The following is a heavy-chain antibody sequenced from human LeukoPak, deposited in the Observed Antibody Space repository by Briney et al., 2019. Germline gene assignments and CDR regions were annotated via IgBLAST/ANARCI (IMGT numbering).Heavy chain of an antibody. CDR1: GFTFSSYA. V-gene: IGHV3-23*01. J-gene: IGHJ4*02. Sequence: PGGSLRLSCAASGFTFSSYAMSGVRQAPGKGPEWVSAISGSGGSTYYADSVKGRFTISRDNSKNTLYLQMNRLRDEDTAVYYCEQDGVGAVRNWGQGPLVTVSS. D-gene: IGHD1-26*01. CDR3: EQDGVGAVRN. CDR2: ISGSGGST.